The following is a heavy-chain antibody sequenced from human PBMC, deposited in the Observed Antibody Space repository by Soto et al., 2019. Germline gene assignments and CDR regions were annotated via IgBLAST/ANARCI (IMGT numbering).Heavy chain of an antibody. CDR3: ARARFSQWSQDYYGLDV. CDR1: GSLPVGSLSTYF. D-gene: IGHD3-3*01. CDR2: INHSGSP. J-gene: IGHJ6*02. V-gene: IGHV4-34*01. Sequence: SETLSLTCGLSGSLPVGSLSTYFWTWIRQPPGNGLEWIGEINHSGSPNYSPSLRGRVTISLDTSKKQFSLNLSSVTAADTAVYFCARARFSQWSQDYYGLDVWGQGTTVTVSS.